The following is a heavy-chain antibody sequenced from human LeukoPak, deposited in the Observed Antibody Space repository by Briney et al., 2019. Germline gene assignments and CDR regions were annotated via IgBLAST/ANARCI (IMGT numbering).Heavy chain of an antibody. CDR3: ARKNYDYKTSNWSAP. J-gene: IGHJ5*02. CDR1: GYTFTGYY. CDR2: INPNSGGT. V-gene: IGHV1-2*02. D-gene: IGHD4-11*01. Sequence: GASVKVSCKASGYTFTGYYMHWVRQAPGQGLEWMGWINPNSGGTNYAQKFQGRVTMTRDTSISTAYMELSRLRSDDTAVYYCARKNYDYKTSNWSAPGGQGPLVTVSS.